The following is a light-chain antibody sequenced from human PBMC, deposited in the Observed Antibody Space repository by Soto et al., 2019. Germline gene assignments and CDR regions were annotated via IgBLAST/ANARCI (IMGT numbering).Light chain of an antibody. CDR3: QQRSNWPPIT. CDR1: QSVSSNY. V-gene: IGKV3-11*01. J-gene: IGKJ5*01. CDR2: DAS. Sequence: EIVLTQSPGTLSLSPGERATLSCRASQSVSSNYLAWYQQKPGQAPRLLIHDASHRAAGIPARFSGSGFGTDFTLTISSLEPEDAAVYYCQQRSNWPPITFGQGTRLEI.